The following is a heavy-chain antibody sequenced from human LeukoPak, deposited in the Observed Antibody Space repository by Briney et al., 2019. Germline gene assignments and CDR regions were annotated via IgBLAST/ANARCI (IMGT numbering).Heavy chain of an antibody. CDR1: GFTFSSYA. V-gene: IGHV3-23*01. Sequence: GGSLRLSCAASGFTFSSYAMSWVRQAPGKGLEWVSAISGSGGSTYYAESVKGRFTIPRDNSKNTLYLQMNSLRAEDTAVYYCAKGPYDYVWGAYMDVWGKGTTVTVSS. J-gene: IGHJ6*03. CDR3: AKGPYDYVWGAYMDV. CDR2: ISGSGGST. D-gene: IGHD3-16*01.